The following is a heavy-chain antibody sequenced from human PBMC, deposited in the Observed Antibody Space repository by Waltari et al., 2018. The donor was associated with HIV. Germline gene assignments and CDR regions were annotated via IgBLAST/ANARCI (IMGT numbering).Heavy chain of an antibody. CDR3: VREGDRVAGRFDS. V-gene: IGHV6-1*01. J-gene: IGHJ4*02. D-gene: IGHD6-19*01. CDR1: GDSVSSNSVA. Sequence: QVRLQQSGPGLVKPSQSLSIPCVISGDSVSSNSVAWNWIRQSPLRGLEWLGRAYFRSRWYKDYGGSMKPRLIMNADTTKNQFSLQLTSVIPEDTATYFCVREGDRVAGRFDSWGQGILVTVS. CDR2: AYFRSRWYK.